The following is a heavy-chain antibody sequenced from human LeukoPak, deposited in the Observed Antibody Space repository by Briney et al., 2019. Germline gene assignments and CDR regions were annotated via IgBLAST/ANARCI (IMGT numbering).Heavy chain of an antibody. CDR2: IIPIFGTA. Sequence: SVKVSCKASGGTFSSYAISWVRQAPGQGLEWMGGIIPIFGTANYAQKFQGRVTITADKSTSTAYMELSSLRSEDTAVYYCARVTPGSGGSDYWGQGTLVTVSS. V-gene: IGHV1-69*06. D-gene: IGHD3-16*01. J-gene: IGHJ4*02. CDR3: ARVTPGSGGSDY. CDR1: GGTFSSYA.